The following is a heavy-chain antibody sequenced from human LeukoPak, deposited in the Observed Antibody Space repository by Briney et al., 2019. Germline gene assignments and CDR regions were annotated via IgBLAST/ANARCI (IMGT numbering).Heavy chain of an antibody. CDR1: GYTFTSYG. Sequence: VASVKVSCKASGYTFTSYGISWVRQAPGQGLEWMGWISAYNGNTNYAQKLQGRVTMTTDTSTSTAYMELRSLRSDDTAVYYCARDRDYDFWSGYYPVWYFDLWGRGTLVTVSS. J-gene: IGHJ2*01. CDR3: ARDRDYDFWSGYYPVWYFDL. V-gene: IGHV1-18*01. D-gene: IGHD3-3*01. CDR2: ISAYNGNT.